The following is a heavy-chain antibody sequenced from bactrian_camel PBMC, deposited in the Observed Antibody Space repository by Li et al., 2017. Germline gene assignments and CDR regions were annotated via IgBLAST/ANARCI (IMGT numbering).Heavy chain of an antibody. J-gene: IGHJ4*01. V-gene: IGHV3S1*01. D-gene: IGHD7*01. CDR1: GFSFSANC. CDR2: LYTGGGQT. Sequence: QLVESGGGSVQVGGSLRLSCTASGFSFSANCLGWFRQIPGKEREGVAALYTGGGQTYYTDSAKGRFTIFQDGGRNTVKLRMDGLRPEDTAMYYCAARQGGTCTVEYTIRYWGRGTQVTVS. CDR3: AARQGGTCTVEYTIRY.